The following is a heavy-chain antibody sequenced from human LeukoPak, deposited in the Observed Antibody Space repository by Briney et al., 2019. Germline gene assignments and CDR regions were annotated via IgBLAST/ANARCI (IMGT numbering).Heavy chain of an antibody. D-gene: IGHD6-13*01. CDR1: GGSISSGGYY. CDR3: ARHQGYSSSWYWYYYYGMDV. V-gene: IGHV4-61*08. J-gene: IGHJ6*02. Sequence: SETLSLTCTVSGGSISSGGYYWTWIRQHPGKGLEWIGYIYDSGGTNYNPSLKSRVTISVDTSKNQFSLKLSSVTAADTAVYYCARHQGYSSSWYWYYYYGMDVWGQGTTVTVSS. CDR2: IYDSGGT.